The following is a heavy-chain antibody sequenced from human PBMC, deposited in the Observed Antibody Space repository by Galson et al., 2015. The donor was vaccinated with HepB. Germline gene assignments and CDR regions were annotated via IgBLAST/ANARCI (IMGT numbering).Heavy chain of an antibody. CDR1: GFTFSDYD. CDR2: LSSRGVSA. J-gene: IGHJ4*02. Sequence: SLRLSCAASGFTFSDYDMSWVRQAPGKGLEWVSTLSSRGVSANYADSVKGRFSISRDNSNNTLYLQMSSLRAEDTAIYYCAKALYFNSARVLDYWGQGTLVTVSS. CDR3: AKALYFNSARVLDY. V-gene: IGHV3-23*01. D-gene: IGHD1-1*01.